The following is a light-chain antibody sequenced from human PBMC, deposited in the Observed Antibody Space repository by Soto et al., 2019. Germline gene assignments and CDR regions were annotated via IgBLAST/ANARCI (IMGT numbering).Light chain of an antibody. Sequence: QSVLTQSPSASASLGASVKLTCTLSSGHSSYAIAWHQQQPEKGPRYLMKLNSDGSHSKGDGIPDRFSGSSSGAERYLTASSLPSEDEADYYCQTWGTGIHGVFGGGTKLTVL. J-gene: IGLJ2*01. CDR3: QTWGTGIHGV. V-gene: IGLV4-69*01. CDR2: LNSDGSH. CDR1: SGHSSYA.